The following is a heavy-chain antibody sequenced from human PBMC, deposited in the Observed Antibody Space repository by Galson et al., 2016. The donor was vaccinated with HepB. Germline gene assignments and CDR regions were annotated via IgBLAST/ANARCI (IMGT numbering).Heavy chain of an antibody. Sequence: SETLSLTCTVSGGSISNYYWSWIRQPPGKGLEWIGYIYHSGSTDYNPSLKSRVTISIDTSKNQFSLKLSSVTTADTAVYYCARAPNSGWSYFDRWGQGTLVTVSS. J-gene: IGHJ4*02. V-gene: IGHV4-59*03. CDR1: GGSISNYY. D-gene: IGHD6-19*01. CDR3: ARAPNSGWSYFDR. CDR2: IYHSGST.